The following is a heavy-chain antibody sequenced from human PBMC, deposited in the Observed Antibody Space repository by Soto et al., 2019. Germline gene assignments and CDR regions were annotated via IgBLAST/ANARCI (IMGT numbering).Heavy chain of an antibody. CDR2: IYYSGST. CDR3: ARHAHIVETDDWFDP. J-gene: IGHJ5*02. Sequence: SETLSLTFTVPGGSISSSSYSWGWIRQPPGKGLEWSGSIYYSGSTYYNPSLNSRVTISVDTSKNQFSLKLSCVTAADTAVYYCARHAHIVETDDWFDPWGQGTLVTVSS. CDR1: GGSISSSSYS. V-gene: IGHV4-39*01. D-gene: IGHD2-15*01.